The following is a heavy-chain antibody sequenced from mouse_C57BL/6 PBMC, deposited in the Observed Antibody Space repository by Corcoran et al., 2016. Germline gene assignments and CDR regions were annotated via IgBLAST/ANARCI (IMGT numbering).Heavy chain of an antibody. Sequence: EVQLQQSGPELVKPGASVKISCKASGYTFTDYYMNWVKQSHGKSLEWIGDINPNNGGTSYNQKFKGKATLTVDKSSSTAYMELRSLTSEDSAVYYCARSGYYYGYFDVWGTGTTVTVSS. CDR2: INPNNGGT. CDR1: GYTFTDYY. J-gene: IGHJ1*03. V-gene: IGHV1-26*01. D-gene: IGHD1-1*01. CDR3: ARSGYYYGYFDV.